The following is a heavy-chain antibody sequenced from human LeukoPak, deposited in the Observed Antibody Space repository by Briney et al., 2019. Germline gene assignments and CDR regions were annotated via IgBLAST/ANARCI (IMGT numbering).Heavy chain of an antibody. CDR2: ILPIFGTA. CDR1: GGTFSSYA. CDR3: ARGANRFTYYYDSSGYYYFDY. V-gene: IGHV1-69*13. D-gene: IGHD3-22*01. Sequence: GASVKVSCKASGGTFSSYAISWGRQAPRQGLEWMGGILPIFGTANYAQKSQGRVTTTADESTSTAYMELSSLRSEDTAVYCCARGANRFTYYYDSSGYYYFDYWGQGTLVTVSS. J-gene: IGHJ4*02.